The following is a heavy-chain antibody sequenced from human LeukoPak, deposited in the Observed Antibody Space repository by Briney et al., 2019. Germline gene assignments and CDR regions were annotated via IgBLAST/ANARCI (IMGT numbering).Heavy chain of an antibody. V-gene: IGHV1-8*01. CDR1: GYTFTSYD. Sequence: GASVKVSCKASGYTFTSYDINWVRQAPGQGLEWMGWMNPNSGNTGYAQRFQGRVTMTRNTSISTAYMELSSLRSEDTAVYYCARVSGRTAALNYFDYWGQGTLVTVSS. CDR2: MNPNSGNT. CDR3: ARVSGRTAALNYFDY. D-gene: IGHD6-13*01. J-gene: IGHJ4*02.